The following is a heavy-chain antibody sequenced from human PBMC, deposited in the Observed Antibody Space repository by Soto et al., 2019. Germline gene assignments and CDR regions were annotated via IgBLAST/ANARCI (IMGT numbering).Heavy chain of an antibody. D-gene: IGHD6-19*01. V-gene: IGHV1-69*01. CDR3: ARDYLNIAVAGTSYYDGMDV. Sequence: QVQLVQSGAEVKKPGSSVKVSCKASGGTFSSYAISWVRQAPGQGLEWMGGIIPIFGTANYAQKFQGRVTITADESTSTAYMELSSLRSEDTAVYYCARDYLNIAVAGTSYYDGMDVWGQGTTYTVSS. CDR1: GGTFSSYA. J-gene: IGHJ6*02. CDR2: IIPIFGTA.